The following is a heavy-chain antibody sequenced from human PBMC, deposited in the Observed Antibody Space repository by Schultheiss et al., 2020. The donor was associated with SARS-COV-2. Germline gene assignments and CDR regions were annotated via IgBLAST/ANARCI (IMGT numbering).Heavy chain of an antibody. J-gene: IGHJ5*02. V-gene: IGHV4-59*12. Sequence: SETLSLTCTVSGGSISSYYWSWIRQPPGKGLEWIGYIYYSGNTNYNPSLKSRLTISVDTSKNQFSLKLSSVTAADTAVYYCARGRVRGVIFNWFDPWGQGTLVTVSS. D-gene: IGHD3-10*01. CDR2: IYYSGNT. CDR3: ARGRVRGVIFNWFDP. CDR1: GGSISSYY.